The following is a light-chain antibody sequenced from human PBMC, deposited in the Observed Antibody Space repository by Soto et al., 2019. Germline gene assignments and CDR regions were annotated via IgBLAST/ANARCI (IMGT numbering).Light chain of an antibody. CDR1: SSDVGGYNY. CDR2: EVS. CDR3: SSYSSSSTPLFV. J-gene: IGLJ1*01. V-gene: IGLV2-14*01. Sequence: QSALTQPASVSGSPGQSITISCTGTSSDVGGYNYVSWYQQHPGKAPKLMIYEVSNRPSGVSNRFSGSKSGNTASLTISGFQAEDEDDYDCSSYSSSSTPLFVFGTGTKLTVL.